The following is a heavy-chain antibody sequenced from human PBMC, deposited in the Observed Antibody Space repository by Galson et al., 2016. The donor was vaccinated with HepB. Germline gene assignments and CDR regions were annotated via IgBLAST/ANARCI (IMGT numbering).Heavy chain of an antibody. V-gene: IGHV3-30-3*02. J-gene: IGHJ4*02. Sequence: SLRLSCAASGFTFSTYGMHWVRQGPGKGLEWVSVISYDGSHKYYADSVKGRFTISRDISKNTLYLQMNSLRAEDTAVYYCAKNSLRVIVGAADCWGQGTLVTVSS. CDR3: AKNSLRVIVGAADC. D-gene: IGHD1-26*01. CDR2: ISYDGSHK. CDR1: GFTFSTYG.